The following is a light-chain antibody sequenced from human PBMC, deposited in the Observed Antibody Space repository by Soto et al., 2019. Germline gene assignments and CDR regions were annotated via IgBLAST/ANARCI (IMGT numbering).Light chain of an antibody. CDR2: KAS. CDR3: QQYYSYPWT. CDR1: QSISNW. Sequence: DIQMTQSPSTLSASVGDRVTITCRASQSISNWLAWYQQKPGKAPKLLIYKASSLDSGVPSRFSGSGSGTDFTLTISCLQSEDFATYYCQQYYSYPWTFGQGTKVDIK. J-gene: IGKJ1*01. V-gene: IGKV1-5*03.